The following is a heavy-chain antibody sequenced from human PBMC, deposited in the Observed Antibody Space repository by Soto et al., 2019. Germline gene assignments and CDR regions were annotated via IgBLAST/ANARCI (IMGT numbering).Heavy chain of an antibody. J-gene: IGHJ4*02. Sequence: GGSLRLSCAASGFTLSNYGMHWVRQAPGKGLEWVAFVWLDGSNKYYADSVRDRFTISRVNSKNTLYLQMNSLRAEDTAVYHCAPQAFDYWGQGTLVTVSS. V-gene: IGHV3-30*02. CDR2: VWLDGSNK. CDR1: GFTLSNYG. CDR3: APQAFDY.